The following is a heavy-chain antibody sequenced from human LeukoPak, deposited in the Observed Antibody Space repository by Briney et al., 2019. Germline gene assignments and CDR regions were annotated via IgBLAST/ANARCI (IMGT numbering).Heavy chain of an antibody. Sequence: PSETLSLTCTVSGGSISSYYWSWIRQPPGKGLEWIGYIYYSGSTNYNPSLKSRVTILVDTSKNQFSLKLSSVTAADTAVYYCARDAYCSSTSCYPSNWGQGTLVTVSS. D-gene: IGHD2-2*01. CDR3: ARDAYCSSTSCYPSN. CDR2: IYYSGST. V-gene: IGHV4-59*01. CDR1: GGSISSYY. J-gene: IGHJ4*02.